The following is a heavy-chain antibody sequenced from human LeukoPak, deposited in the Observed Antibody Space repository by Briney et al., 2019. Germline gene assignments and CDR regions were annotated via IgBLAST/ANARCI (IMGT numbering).Heavy chain of an antibody. J-gene: IGHJ4*02. CDR2: IRYDGSDK. CDR1: GFTFSSYG. CDR3: ARDYSSGWYGDY. V-gene: IGHV3-30*02. D-gene: IGHD6-19*01. Sequence: SGGSLRLSXAASGFTFSSYGMHWVRQAPGKGLEWVAFIRYDGSDKYYVDSVRGRFTISRDNAKNSLYLQMNSLRAEDTAVYYCARDYSSGWYGDYWGQGTLVTVSS.